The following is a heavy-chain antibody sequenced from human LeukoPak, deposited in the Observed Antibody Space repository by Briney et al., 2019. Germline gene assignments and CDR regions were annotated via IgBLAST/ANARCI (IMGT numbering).Heavy chain of an antibody. V-gene: IGHV4-34*01. CDR2: INNSGST. J-gene: IGHJ5*02. D-gene: IGHD3-3*01. CDR1: GGSFSGYY. CDR3: ARSIPYYDFWSGYYINWFDP. Sequence: KPSETLSLTCAVYGGSFSGYYWSWIRQPPGKGLEWIGEINNSGSTNYNPSLKSRVTISVDTSKNQFSLKLSSVTAADTAVYYCARSIPYYDFWSGYYINWFDPWGQGTLVTVSS.